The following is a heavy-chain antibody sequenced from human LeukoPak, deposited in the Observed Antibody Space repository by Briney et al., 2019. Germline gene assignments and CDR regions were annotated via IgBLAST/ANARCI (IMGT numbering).Heavy chain of an antibody. CDR3: ARVGGGTIFGVVRYYFDY. J-gene: IGHJ4*02. D-gene: IGHD3-3*01. Sequence: ASVKVSCKASGYTFTGYYMHWVRQAPGQGLEWMGWINPNSGGTNYAQKFQGRVTMTRDTSISTAYMELSRLRSDDTAVYYCARVGGGTIFGVVRYYFDYWGQGTLVTVSS. CDR1: GYTFTGYY. CDR2: INPNSGGT. V-gene: IGHV1-2*02.